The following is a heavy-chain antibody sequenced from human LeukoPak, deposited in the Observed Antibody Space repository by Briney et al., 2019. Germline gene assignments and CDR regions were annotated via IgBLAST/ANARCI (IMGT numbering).Heavy chain of an antibody. CDR3: ARWGSGWLTDPYYFDY. CDR1: GYTFTSYY. CDR2: INPNSGGT. J-gene: IGHJ4*02. Sequence: ASVKVSCKASGYTFTSYYMHWVRQAPGQGLEWMGWINPNSGGTNYAQKFQGWVTMTRDTSISTAYMELSRLRSDDTAVYYCARWGSGWLTDPYYFDYWGQGTLVTVSS. V-gene: IGHV1-2*04. D-gene: IGHD6-19*01.